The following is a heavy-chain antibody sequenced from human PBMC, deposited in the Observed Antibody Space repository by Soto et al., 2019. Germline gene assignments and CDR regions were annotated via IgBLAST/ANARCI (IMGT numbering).Heavy chain of an antibody. D-gene: IGHD2-2*01. J-gene: IGHJ5*02. Sequence: GGSLRLSCSASGFTFSSYAMYWVRQAPGKGLEYVSAISSNGGSTYYADSVKGRFTISRDNSKNTLYLQMSSLRAEDTAVYYCVKFRGYCSSTSCHPSEFDPWGQGTLVTVSS. CDR2: ISSNGGST. V-gene: IGHV3-64D*06. CDR1: GFTFSSYA. CDR3: VKFRGYCSSTSCHPSEFDP.